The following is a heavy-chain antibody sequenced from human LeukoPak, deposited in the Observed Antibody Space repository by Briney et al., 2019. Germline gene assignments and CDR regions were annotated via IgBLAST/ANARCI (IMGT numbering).Heavy chain of an antibody. CDR2: ISNTCQTI. J-gene: IGHJ4*02. V-gene: IGHV3-48*03. CDR3: LSAPTLGY. Sequence: GGSLRLSCAASAFMFSTYEMHWFRQAPGKGVEWVAYISNTCQTIYYSDSVKGRFTISLDSAKKSLYLPMNSLRDSDTALYYCLSAPTLGYWGQGALVTVSS. CDR1: AFMFSTYE.